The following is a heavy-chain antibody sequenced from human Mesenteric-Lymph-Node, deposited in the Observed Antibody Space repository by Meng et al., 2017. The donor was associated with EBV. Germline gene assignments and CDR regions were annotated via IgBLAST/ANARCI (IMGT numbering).Heavy chain of an antibody. Sequence: GSGPGRVGPSGTLSLIFTVSSDSISSTSYHWGWIRQPPGKGLEWIGSIYYSGTTYFNPSLESRVSISVDTSKKQFSLRLTSVTAADTAVYYCARQYGSSFDYWGQGTLVTVSS. V-gene: IGHV4-39*01. J-gene: IGHJ4*02. D-gene: IGHD3-10*01. CDR1: SDSISSTSYH. CDR2: IYYSGTT. CDR3: ARQYGSSFDY.